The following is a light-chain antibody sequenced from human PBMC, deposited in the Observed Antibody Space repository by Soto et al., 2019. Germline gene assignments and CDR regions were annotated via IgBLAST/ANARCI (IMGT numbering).Light chain of an antibody. CDR2: GAS. CDR3: QHYGTSTVT. J-gene: IGKJ4*01. V-gene: IGKV3-20*01. CDR1: QSVSGTS. Sequence: EIVLTQSPDTLSLSPGERATLSCRASQSVSGTSLAWYQQKPGQSPSLLIHGASSRASDVPDRFSSSGSGTDFTLTISRLEPEDFAVYYCQHYGTSTVTFGGGTKVELK.